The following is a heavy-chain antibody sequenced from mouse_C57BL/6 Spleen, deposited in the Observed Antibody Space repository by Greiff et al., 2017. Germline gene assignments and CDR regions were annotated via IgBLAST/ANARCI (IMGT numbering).Heavy chain of an antibody. J-gene: IGHJ4*01. CDR2: IRNKANNHAT. V-gene: IGHV6-6*01. CDR1: GFTFSDAW. Sequence: EVMLVESGGGLVQPGGSMKLSCAASGFTFSDAWMDWVRQSPETGLEWVAEIRNKANNHATYYAESVKGRFTISRDDSKSSVYLQMNSLRAEDTGIYYCTRPGETAQAFYYAMDYWGQGTSVTVSS. CDR3: TRPGETAQAFYYAMDY. D-gene: IGHD3-2*02.